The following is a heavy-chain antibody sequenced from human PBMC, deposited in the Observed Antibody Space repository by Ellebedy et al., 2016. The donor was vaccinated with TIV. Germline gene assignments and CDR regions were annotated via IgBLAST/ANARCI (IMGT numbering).Heavy chain of an antibody. J-gene: IGHJ4*02. V-gene: IGHV3-73*01. CDR3: ALPYDGY. CDR1: GFTFSDSA. Sequence: GESLKISXAASGFTFSDSAMHWVRQASGKGLEWVGHIRSKANNYATAYTESVKGRFTISRDDSKNTAFLQMNSLKIEDTAVYYCALPYDGYWGQGTLVTVSS. D-gene: IGHD3-3*01. CDR2: IRSKANNYAT.